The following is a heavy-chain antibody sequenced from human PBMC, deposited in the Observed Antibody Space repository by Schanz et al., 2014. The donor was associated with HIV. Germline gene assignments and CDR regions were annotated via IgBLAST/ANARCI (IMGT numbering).Heavy chain of an antibody. V-gene: IGHV1-2*02. Sequence: QVQLVQSGAEVKKPGASVKVSCRASGYTFTAYYVHWIRQAPGQGLEWMGWINPNNGGTYFAQSFQGRVTMTRDTSITTVYMELTKLRSDDTAVYYCATGPGLVGAIDYWGQGTLVIVSS. D-gene: IGHD1-26*01. J-gene: IGHJ4*02. CDR2: INPNNGGT. CDR1: GYTFTAYY. CDR3: ATGPGLVGAIDY.